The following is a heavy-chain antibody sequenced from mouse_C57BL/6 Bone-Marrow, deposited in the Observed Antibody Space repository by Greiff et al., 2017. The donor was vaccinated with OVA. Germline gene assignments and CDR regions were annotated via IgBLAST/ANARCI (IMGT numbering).Heavy chain of an antibody. V-gene: IGHV1-59*01. CDR3: AMAHLFAN. J-gene: IGHJ3*01. CDR1: GYTFTSYW. Sequence: QVQLQQPGAELVRPGTSVKLSCKASGYTFTSYWMHWVKQRPGQGLEWIGVIDPSDSYTNYNQKFKGKATLTVDTSSSTAYMQLSSLTSEDSAVYYGAMAHLFANWDRGTLVTVTA. CDR2: IDPSDSYT.